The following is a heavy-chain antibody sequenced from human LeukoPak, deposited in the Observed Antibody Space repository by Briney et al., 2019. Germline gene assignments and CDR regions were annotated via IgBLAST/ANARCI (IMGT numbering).Heavy chain of an antibody. CDR2: INAGNGNT. CDR3: ARDKAVTTELTQYFHH. J-gene: IGHJ1*01. Sequence: ASVRVSCKASGYTFTSYAMHWVRQAPGQRGEWMGWINAGNGNTKYSQRFQGRVTITRDTSASTAYMELSSLRSEDTAVYYCARDKAVTTELTQYFHHWGQGTLVTVSS. V-gene: IGHV1-3*01. D-gene: IGHD4-11*01. CDR1: GYTFTSYA.